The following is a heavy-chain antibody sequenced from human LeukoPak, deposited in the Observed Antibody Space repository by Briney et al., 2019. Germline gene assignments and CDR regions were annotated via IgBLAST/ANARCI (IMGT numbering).Heavy chain of an antibody. CDR3: ARDYYYDSSGYFYVY. CDR2: IYYSGST. CDR1: GGSISSSSYY. Sequence: PSETLSLTCTVSGGSISSSSYYWGWIRQPPGKGLEWIGSIYYSGSTNYNPSLTSRVTISVDTSKNQLSLKVSSVTAADTAVYYCARDYYYDSSGYFYVYWGQGTLVTVSS. V-gene: IGHV4-39*07. D-gene: IGHD3-22*01. J-gene: IGHJ4*02.